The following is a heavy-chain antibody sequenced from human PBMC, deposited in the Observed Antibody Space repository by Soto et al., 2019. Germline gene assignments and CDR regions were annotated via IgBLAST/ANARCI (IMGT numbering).Heavy chain of an antibody. Sequence: QVQLQQWGAGLLKPSETLSLTCGVYGGSFSGYYWSWIRQTPGKGLEWIGDINPSGTTNHNPSLKSRVTISADTYKNKFSLKLSSVTAADTALYYCARTSLRWVNYWHFDLWGRGTLVTVSS. CDR3: ARTSLRWVNYWHFDL. CDR2: INPSGTT. D-gene: IGHD4-17*01. V-gene: IGHV4-34*01. J-gene: IGHJ2*01. CDR1: GGSFSGYY.